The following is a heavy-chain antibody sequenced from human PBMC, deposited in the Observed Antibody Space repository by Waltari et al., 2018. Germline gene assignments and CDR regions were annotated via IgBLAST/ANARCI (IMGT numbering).Heavy chain of an antibody. Sequence: QVQLVTSGAEVKKPGASLRVSSKASGYIFTTYGISWVGQAPGQGLEWMGWSSGNNGHTNFAQKFRGRLTMAKDTSTNTVYMELSRLTSDDTAVYYCAKDRHQLIEEGFLLALDPWGQGTLVTVSS. J-gene: IGHJ5*02. CDR2: SSGNNGHT. V-gene: IGHV1-18*04. D-gene: IGHD2-2*01. CDR1: GYIFTTYG. CDR3: AKDRHQLIEEGFLLALDP.